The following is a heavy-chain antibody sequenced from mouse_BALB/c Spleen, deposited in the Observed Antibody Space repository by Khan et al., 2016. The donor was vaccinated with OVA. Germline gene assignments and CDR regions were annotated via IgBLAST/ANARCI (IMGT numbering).Heavy chain of an antibody. CDR3: VRGLRLVAY. CDR2: ISTLAYSI. CDR1: GFTFSDYG. Sequence: EVALVESGGGLVQPGGSRKLSCAASGFTFSDYGMAWVRQAPGKGPEWVAFISTLAYSIYYADTVTGRFTISRENAKNTLYLEMSRLRSEDTAMYYCVRGLRLVAYWGQGTLVTVSA. V-gene: IGHV5-15*02. D-gene: IGHD1-2*01. J-gene: IGHJ3*01.